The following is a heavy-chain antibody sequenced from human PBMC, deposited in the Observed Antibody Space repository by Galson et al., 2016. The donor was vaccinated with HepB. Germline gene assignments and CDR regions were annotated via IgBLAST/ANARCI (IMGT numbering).Heavy chain of an antibody. Sequence: SLRLSCAASGFRFSSYTVHWVRQALGKGLEWVAVISFDGSNKYYADSVKGRFTISRDNSNNTLYLQMNSLRAEDTAVYYCASEGAVAVTGGAFAYWGQGTLVTVSS. CDR1: GFRFSSYT. J-gene: IGHJ4*02. CDR3: ASEGAVAVTGGAFAY. V-gene: IGHV3-30*04. CDR2: ISFDGSNK. D-gene: IGHD6-19*01.